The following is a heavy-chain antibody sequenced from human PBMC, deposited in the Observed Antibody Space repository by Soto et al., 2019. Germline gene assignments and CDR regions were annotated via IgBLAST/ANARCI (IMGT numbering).Heavy chain of an antibody. J-gene: IGHJ4*02. Sequence: QVQLQESGPGLVKPSQTLSLTCTVSGGSISSGNYYWSWIRQHPGKGLEWIGYIFYRGSTYYNPSLQSRVTISVDTSKNQFSLKLSPVPAADTAVYYCARGGSGDIVVVAAIDYWGQGTLVTVSS. CDR1: GGSISSGNYY. V-gene: IGHV4-31*03. CDR2: IFYRGST. D-gene: IGHD2-15*01. CDR3: ARGGSGDIVVVAAIDY.